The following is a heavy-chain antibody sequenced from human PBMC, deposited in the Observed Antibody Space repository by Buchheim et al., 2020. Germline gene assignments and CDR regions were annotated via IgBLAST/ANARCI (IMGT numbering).Heavy chain of an antibody. J-gene: IGHJ5*02. CDR1: GGSVTSSSYY. D-gene: IGHD2-15*01. V-gene: IGHV4-39*07. CDR3: ARDPEGSCSGGICYSISFDP. Sequence: QLQLQESGPGLVKPSETLSLTCTVSGGSVTSSSYYWGWIRQPPEKGLEWIGTIYYSGSTYYNPSLKSRVTKSIDASKTQFSLELSSVTAADTAAYYCARDPEGSCSGGICYSISFDPWGQGTL. CDR2: IYYSGST.